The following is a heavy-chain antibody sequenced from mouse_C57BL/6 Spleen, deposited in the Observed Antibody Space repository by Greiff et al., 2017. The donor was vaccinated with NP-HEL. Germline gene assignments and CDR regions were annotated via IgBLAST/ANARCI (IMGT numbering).Heavy chain of an antibody. J-gene: IGHJ3*01. D-gene: IGHD2-1*01. CDR3: AREGYGKGFAY. CDR1: GYTFTSYW. V-gene: IGHV1-69*01. Sequence: QVQLKQPGAELVMPGASVKLSCKASGYTFTSYWMHWVKQRPGQGLEWIGEIDPSDSYTNYNQKFKGKSTLTVDKSSSTAYMQLSSLTSEDSAVYYCAREGYGKGFAYWGQGTLVTVSA. CDR2: IDPSDSYT.